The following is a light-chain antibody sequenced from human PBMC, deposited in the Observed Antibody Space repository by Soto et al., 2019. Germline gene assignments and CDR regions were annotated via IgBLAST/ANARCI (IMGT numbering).Light chain of an antibody. J-gene: IGLJ3*02. Sequence: QSVLTQPPSASGTPGQRVTISCSGGSSNIGSSAVNWYQQFPGAAPKFLIYSNNQRPSGVPDRFSDSKSGTSASLAIRGLQSEDEAEYYCAAWDDSLKGPVFGGGTQLTVL. CDR3: AAWDDSLKGPV. V-gene: IGLV1-44*01. CDR2: SNN. CDR1: SSNIGSSA.